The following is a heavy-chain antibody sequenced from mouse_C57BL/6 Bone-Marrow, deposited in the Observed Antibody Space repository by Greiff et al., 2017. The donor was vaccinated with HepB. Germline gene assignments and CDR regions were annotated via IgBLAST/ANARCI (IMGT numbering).Heavy chain of an antibody. V-gene: IGHV1-74*01. Sequence: QVQLKQPGAELVKPGASVKVSCKASGYTFTSYWMHWVKQRPGQGLEWIGRIHPSDSDTNYNQKFKGKATLTVDKSSSTAYMQLSSLTSEDSAVYYCAIAYAYRAHFDYWGQGTTLTVSS. J-gene: IGHJ2*01. CDR1: GYTFTSYW. D-gene: IGHD6-5*01. CDR3: AIAYAYRAHFDY. CDR2: IHPSDSDT.